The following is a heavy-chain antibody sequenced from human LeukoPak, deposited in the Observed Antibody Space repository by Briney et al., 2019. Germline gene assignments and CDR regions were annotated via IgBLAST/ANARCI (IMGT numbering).Heavy chain of an antibody. CDR3: ARASVVAGSGLDY. CDR2: IYPSGST. D-gene: IGHD6-19*01. J-gene: IGHJ4*02. CDR1: GGSISSDGYS. V-gene: IGHV4-30-2*01. Sequence: SQTLPLTCAVSGGSISSDGYSWSWIRQPPGKGLEWIGYIYPSGSTYYNPSLKSRVTISVDRSKNQFSLKLNSVTAADTAVYYCARASVVAGSGLDYWGQGTLVTVSS.